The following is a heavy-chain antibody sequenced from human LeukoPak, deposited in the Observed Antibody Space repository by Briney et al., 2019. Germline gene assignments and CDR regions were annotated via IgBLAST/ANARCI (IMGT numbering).Heavy chain of an antibody. CDR3: AKRIQSAMATGY. J-gene: IGHJ4*02. CDR2: INWNGGST. Sequence: GSLRLSCAASGFTFDDYGMSWVRQAPGKGLEWVSGINWNGGSTGYADSVKGRFTISRDNSKNTLYLQMNSLRAEDTAVYYCAKRIQSAMATGYWGQGTLVTVSS. D-gene: IGHD5-18*01. V-gene: IGHV3-20*04. CDR1: GFTFDDYG.